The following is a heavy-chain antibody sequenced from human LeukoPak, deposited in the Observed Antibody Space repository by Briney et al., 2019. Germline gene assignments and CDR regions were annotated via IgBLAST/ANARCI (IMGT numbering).Heavy chain of an antibody. J-gene: IGHJ5*02. CDR3: AKGGSSSWLGDWFDP. V-gene: IGHV3-23*01. D-gene: IGHD6-13*01. CDR1: GFTFSSYA. CDR2: ISGSGGST. Sequence: PGGSLRLSCAASGFTFSSYAMSWVRQAPGKGLEWVSAISGSGGSTYYADSVKGRFTISRDNSKNTLYLQMNSLRAEDTAVYYCAKGGSSSWLGDWFDPWGQGTLVTVSS.